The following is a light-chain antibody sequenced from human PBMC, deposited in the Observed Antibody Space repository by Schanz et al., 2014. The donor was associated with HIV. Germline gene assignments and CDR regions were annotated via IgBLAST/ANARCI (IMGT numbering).Light chain of an antibody. CDR1: SSDVGGYNY. CDR3: CSFAGSNSLL. J-gene: IGLJ2*01. Sequence: QSALTQPASVSGSPGQSITISCTGTSSDVGGYNYVSWYQQHPGKAPKLMIYDVSNRPSGISNRFSGSKSGNTASLTISGLQSDDEADYFCCSFAGSNSLLFGGGTKLTV. CDR2: DVS. V-gene: IGLV2-23*02.